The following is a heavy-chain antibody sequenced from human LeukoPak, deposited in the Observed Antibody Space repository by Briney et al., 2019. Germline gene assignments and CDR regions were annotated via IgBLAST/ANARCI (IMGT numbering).Heavy chain of an antibody. CDR3: ARGWGYYFDY. CDR1: GVSISTYS. Sequence: SETLSLTCTVSGVSISTYSWSWIRQPPGKGLEWIGYISYSGSTSYNPSLRSRVTISVDTSKNQFSLKLSSVTAADTAVYYCARGWGYYFDYWGQGTLVTVSS. D-gene: IGHD3-16*01. V-gene: IGHV4-59*08. J-gene: IGHJ4*02. CDR2: ISYSGST.